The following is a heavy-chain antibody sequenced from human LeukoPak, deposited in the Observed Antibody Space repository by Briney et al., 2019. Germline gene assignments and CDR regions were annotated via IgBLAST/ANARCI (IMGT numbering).Heavy chain of an antibody. V-gene: IGHV3-23*01. J-gene: IGHJ4*02. D-gene: IGHD1-26*01. CDR2: ISGSGGST. CDR3: AKDRSIVGATSDY. CDR1: GFTFSSYA. Sequence: PGGSLRLSCAASGFTFSSYAMSWVRQAPGKGLEWVSAISGSGGSTYYADSVKGRFTISRDNSKNTLYLQMKSLKAEDTAVYYCAKDRSIVGATSDYWGQGTLVTVSS.